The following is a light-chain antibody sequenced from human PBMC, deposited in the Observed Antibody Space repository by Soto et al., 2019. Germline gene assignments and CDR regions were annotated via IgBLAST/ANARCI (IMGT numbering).Light chain of an antibody. Sequence: EIGVSHSPATLSVSPGERATLSCRASQSVISNLSCYHQRRFHSPILLIYFASTSSTCIPARCSGSEYVTEFNCTIGRMQYEDVTRDYCQHYDYWLLRFGQGTRLEIK. J-gene: IGKJ5*01. CDR2: FAS. CDR1: QSVISN. V-gene: IGKV3-15*01. CDR3: QHYDYWLLR.